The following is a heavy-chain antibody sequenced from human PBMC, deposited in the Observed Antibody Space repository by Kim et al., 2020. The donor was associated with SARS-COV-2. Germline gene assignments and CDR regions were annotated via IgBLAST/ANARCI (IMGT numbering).Heavy chain of an antibody. CDR3: ASNRGVGQCLPPYYFYGMDV. J-gene: IGHJ6*02. V-gene: IGHV3-11*06. D-gene: IGHD6-19*01. Sequence: GRFTISRDNAKNTLYLQMNSLRAEDTAVYYCASNRGVGQCLPPYYFYGMDVWGQGTTVTVSS.